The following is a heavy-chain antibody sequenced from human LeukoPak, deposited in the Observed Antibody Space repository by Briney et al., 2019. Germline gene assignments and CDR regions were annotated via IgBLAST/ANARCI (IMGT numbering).Heavy chain of an antibody. Sequence: GASVKVSCRASGYTFTGYYMHWVRQATGQGLEWMGWMNPNSGNTGYAQKFQGRVTMTRNTSISTAYMELSSLRSEDTAVYYCARAVRSLPGYWGQGTLVTVSS. CDR1: GYTFTGYY. V-gene: IGHV1-8*02. D-gene: IGHD1-26*01. CDR3: ARAVRSLPGY. CDR2: MNPNSGNT. J-gene: IGHJ4*02.